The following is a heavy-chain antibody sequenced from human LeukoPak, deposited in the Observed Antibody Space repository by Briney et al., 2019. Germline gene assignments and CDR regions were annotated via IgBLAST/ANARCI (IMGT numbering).Heavy chain of an antibody. Sequence: GGSLRLSCAASGFTVSSNYMSWVRQAPGKGLEGVSVIYSGGSTYYADSVKGRFTISRDNSKNTLYLQMNSLRAEDTAVYYCAKGLAYYYGSGSYSSWFDPWGQGTLVTVSS. CDR1: GFTVSSNY. D-gene: IGHD3-10*01. V-gene: IGHV3-66*01. CDR3: AKGLAYYYGSGSYSSWFDP. J-gene: IGHJ5*02. CDR2: IYSGGST.